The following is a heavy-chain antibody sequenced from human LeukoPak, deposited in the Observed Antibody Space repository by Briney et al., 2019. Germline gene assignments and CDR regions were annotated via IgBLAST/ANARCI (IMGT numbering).Heavy chain of an antibody. J-gene: IGHJ4*02. D-gene: IGHD1-1*01. Sequence: ASVNVSCKASGYTFTGYYMHWVRQAPGQGLEWMGWINPNSGGTNYAQKFQGRVTMTRDTSISTAYMELSRLRSDDTAVYYCARNPSTTGTKDYWGQGNLVTVSS. V-gene: IGHV1-2*02. CDR1: GYTFTGYY. CDR2: INPNSGGT. CDR3: ARNPSTTGTKDY.